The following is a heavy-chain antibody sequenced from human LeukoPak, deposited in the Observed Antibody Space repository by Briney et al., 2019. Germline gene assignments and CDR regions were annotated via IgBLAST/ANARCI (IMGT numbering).Heavy chain of an antibody. CDR1: GGSISRTSYY. Sequence: SETLSLTCIVSGGSISRTSYYWGWIRQPPGKGLEWIGSIFYTGSTYYNPSLKSRVTLSVDTSNNQFSLGLTSVTAADTAMYYCVTGYYLAPDNWFDPWGQGTLVTVSS. CDR2: IFYTGST. V-gene: IGHV4-39*01. D-gene: IGHD3-9*01. J-gene: IGHJ5*02. CDR3: VTGYYLAPDNWFDP.